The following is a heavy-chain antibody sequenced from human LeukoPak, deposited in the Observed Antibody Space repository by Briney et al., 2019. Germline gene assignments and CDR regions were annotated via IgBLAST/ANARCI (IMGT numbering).Heavy chain of an antibody. D-gene: IGHD2-21*01. Sequence: ASVKVSCKVSGYTLTELSMHWVRQAPGQGLEWMGIINPSGGSTSYPQKFQGRVTMTRDSSTSTVYMELSSLRSDDTAVYFCATGYCGGDCYLDYWGQGTLVTVSS. CDR1: GYTLTELS. CDR3: ATGYCGGDCYLDY. CDR2: INPSGGST. J-gene: IGHJ4*02. V-gene: IGHV1-46*03.